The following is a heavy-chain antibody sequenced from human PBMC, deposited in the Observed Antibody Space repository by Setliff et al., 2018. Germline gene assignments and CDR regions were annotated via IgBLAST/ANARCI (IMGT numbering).Heavy chain of an antibody. CDR3: ARDVFPYHYEGAFDI. Sequence: ASVKVSCKASGYTFTSYYMHWVRQAPGQGLEWMGIINPSGGSTNYAQKFQGRVTMTRDTSTSTVYMDMSSLRSEDTAVYYCARDVFPYHYEGAFDIWGQGTMVTVSS. V-gene: IGHV1-46*01. D-gene: IGHD3-22*01. CDR1: GYTFTSYY. CDR2: INPSGGST. J-gene: IGHJ3*02.